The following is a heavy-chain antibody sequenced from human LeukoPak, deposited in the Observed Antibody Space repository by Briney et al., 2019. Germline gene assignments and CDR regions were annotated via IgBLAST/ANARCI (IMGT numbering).Heavy chain of an antibody. CDR2: ISSSSSYI. V-gene: IGHV3-21*01. J-gene: IGHJ5*02. D-gene: IGHD2-15*01. CDR3: AREGCSGGSCYFWFDP. Sequence: GGSLRLSCAASRFTLSSYSMNWVRQAPGKGLEWVSSISSSSSYIYYADSVKGRFTISRDNAKNSLYLQMNSLRAEDTAVYYCAREGCSGGSCYFWFDPWGQGTLVTVSS. CDR1: RFTLSSYS.